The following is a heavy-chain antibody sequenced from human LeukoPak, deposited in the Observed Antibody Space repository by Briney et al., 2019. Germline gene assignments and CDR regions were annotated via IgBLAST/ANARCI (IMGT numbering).Heavy chain of an antibody. V-gene: IGHV3-7*02. J-gene: IGHJ4*02. Sequence: AGSLRLSCAASGFTISGYWKYWGRHAPRAGMEWVSNINEYCSEKYYVDSVKGRFTISRENARNSLYLLMKSLRAADNAVYYCGRGHYSDQRNWGLGTKVTVSS. D-gene: IGHD4-17*01. CDR1: GFTISGYW. CDR3: GRGHYSDQRN. CDR2: INEYCSEK.